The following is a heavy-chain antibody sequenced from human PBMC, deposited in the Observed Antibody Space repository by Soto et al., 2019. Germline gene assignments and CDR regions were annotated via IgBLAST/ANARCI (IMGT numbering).Heavy chain of an antibody. D-gene: IGHD3-10*01. J-gene: IGHJ4*02. CDR1: GFTFTNYG. V-gene: IGHV3-30*18. Sequence: QVQLVESGGGVVQPGTSLRLSCAASGFTFTNYGMHWVRQARGKGLEWVATISNDGSKKYNEDSVKGRFTISRDNSKNMLYLQMNSLRPEDTAVYYCAKDWDYRGDLDYWGQGTLVTVSS. CDR2: ISNDGSKK. CDR3: AKDWDYRGDLDY.